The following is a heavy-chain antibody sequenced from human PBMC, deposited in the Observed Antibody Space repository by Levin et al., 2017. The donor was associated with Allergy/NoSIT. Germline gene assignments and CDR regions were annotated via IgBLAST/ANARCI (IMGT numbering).Heavy chain of an antibody. Sequence: GGSLRLSCSASGFTFSSYAMHWVRQAPGKGLEYVSAISSNGGSTYYADSVKGRFTISRDNSKNTLYLQMSSLRAEDTAVYYCVKDFCSGGSCYRTQVDYWGQGTLVTVSS. CDR3: VKDFCSGGSCYRTQVDY. CDR2: ISSNGGST. D-gene: IGHD2-15*01. V-gene: IGHV3-64D*06. J-gene: IGHJ4*02. CDR1: GFTFSSYA.